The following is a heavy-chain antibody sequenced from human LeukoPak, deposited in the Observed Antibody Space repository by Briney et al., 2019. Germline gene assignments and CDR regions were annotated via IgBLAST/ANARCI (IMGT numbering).Heavy chain of an antibody. J-gene: IGHJ4*02. CDR1: GGSFSGYY. D-gene: IGHD2-2*01. V-gene: IGHV4-34*01. Sequence: PSETLPLTCAVYGGSFSGYYWSWIRQPPGKGLEWIGEISHSGSTNYNPSLKSRVTMSVDTSKNQFSLKLSSVTAADTAVFYCARSGRAYCTSTSCYEEFDYWGQGTLVTVSS. CDR2: ISHSGST. CDR3: ARSGRAYCTSTSCYEEFDY.